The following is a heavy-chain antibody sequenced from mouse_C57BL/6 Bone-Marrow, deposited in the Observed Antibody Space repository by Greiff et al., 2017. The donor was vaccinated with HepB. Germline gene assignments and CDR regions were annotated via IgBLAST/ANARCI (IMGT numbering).Heavy chain of an antibody. Sequence: VQLKESGAELVRPGASVKLSCTASGFNIKDDYMHWVKQRPEQGLEWIGWIDPENGDTEYASKFQGKATITADTSSNTAYLQRSSLTSEDTAVYYCTTGGFFDYWGQGTTLTVSS. CDR1: GFNIKDDY. CDR3: TTGGFFDY. J-gene: IGHJ2*01. CDR2: IDPENGDT. V-gene: IGHV14-4*01.